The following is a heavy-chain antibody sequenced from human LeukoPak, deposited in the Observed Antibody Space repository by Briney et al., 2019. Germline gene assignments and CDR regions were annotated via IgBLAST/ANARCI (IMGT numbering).Heavy chain of an antibody. Sequence: GGSLRLSCAASGFTFSSYTMHWVRQPPGKGLEWVSSITGSSNYIYYGDSVKGRFTISRDNADNSLFLQMNSLGAEDTALYYCARGPRLEAFDIWGRGTMVTVSS. D-gene: IGHD3-16*01. V-gene: IGHV3-21*01. J-gene: IGHJ3*02. CDR2: ITGSSNYI. CDR1: GFTFSSYT. CDR3: ARGPRLEAFDI.